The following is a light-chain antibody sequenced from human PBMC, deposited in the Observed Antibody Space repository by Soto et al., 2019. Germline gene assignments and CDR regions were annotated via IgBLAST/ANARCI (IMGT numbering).Light chain of an antibody. CDR3: QQYTSYSRT. CDR2: KAS. V-gene: IGKV1-5*03. Sequence: DIQMTQSPSTLSASVGDRVTITCRASQSISSWLAWYQQKPGKAPKLLIYKASSLESGVPSRFSGSGSGTEFTPTISSLQPDDFATYYCQQYTSYSRTFGQGTKVEIK. J-gene: IGKJ1*01. CDR1: QSISSW.